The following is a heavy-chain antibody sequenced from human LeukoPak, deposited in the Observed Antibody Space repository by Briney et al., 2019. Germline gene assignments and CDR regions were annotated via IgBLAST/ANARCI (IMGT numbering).Heavy chain of an antibody. V-gene: IGHV4-59*08. D-gene: IGHD3-10*01. CDR1: GGFFNRYH. Sequence: SETLTLTCTVSGGFFNRYHWSWMRGPPGKGVEGIGYFYCNEYTNYNPSLKSRVTMSIDTSKNQFSLRLSSVTAADTAVYYCARQAYYSGSGRWTGFDYWGQGTLVTVSS. J-gene: IGHJ4*02. CDR2: FYCNEYT. CDR3: ARQAYYSGSGRWTGFDY.